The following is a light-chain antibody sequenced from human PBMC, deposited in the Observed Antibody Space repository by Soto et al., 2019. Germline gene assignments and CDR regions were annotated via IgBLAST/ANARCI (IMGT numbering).Light chain of an antibody. J-gene: IGKJ4*01. V-gene: IGKV4-1*01. Sequence: DIVMTQSPDSLPVSLGQRATINCNSSQNILYSSNNKNYLAWYQQRPGQSPNLLIYWSSTRESGVPDRFSGSGSGTDFTLTISSLQAEDVAVYYCQQYFSPPHTFVGGTRVEIK. CDR3: QQYFSPPHT. CDR1: QNILYSSNNKNY. CDR2: WSS.